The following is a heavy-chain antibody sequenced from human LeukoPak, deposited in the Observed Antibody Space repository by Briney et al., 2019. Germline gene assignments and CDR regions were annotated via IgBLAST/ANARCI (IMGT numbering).Heavy chain of an antibody. Sequence: GSLRLSCAASGFTFSSYAMSWVRQAPGKGLEWISFISSSSSTIYYADSVKGRFTISRDNAKNSLYFQMNSLRAGDTAVYYCATSPTKPFDYWGQGTLVTVSS. V-gene: IGHV3-48*04. CDR3: ATSPTKPFDY. CDR1: GFTFSSYA. CDR2: ISSSSSTI. D-gene: IGHD2-8*01. J-gene: IGHJ4*02.